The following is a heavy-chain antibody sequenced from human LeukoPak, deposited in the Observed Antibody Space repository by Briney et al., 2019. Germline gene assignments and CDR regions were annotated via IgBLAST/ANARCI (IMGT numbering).Heavy chain of an antibody. CDR2: IYYSGST. D-gene: IGHD4-17*01. Sequence: LETLSLTCTVSGGSISRSSYNWGWIRQPPGKGLEWIGSIYYSGSTYYNPSLKSRVTISVDTSKNQFSLNLSSVTAADTAVYYCASRAYGDSNYYYGMDVWGQGTTVTVSS. J-gene: IGHJ6*02. V-gene: IGHV4-39*07. CDR3: ASRAYGDSNYYYGMDV. CDR1: GGSISRSSYN.